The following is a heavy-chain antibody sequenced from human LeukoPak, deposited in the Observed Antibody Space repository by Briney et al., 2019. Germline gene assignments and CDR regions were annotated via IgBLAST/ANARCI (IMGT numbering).Heavy chain of an antibody. CDR3: ARYCSGGSCYDAFDI. CDR1: GGSISSYY. D-gene: IGHD2-15*01. CDR2: IYYSGST. Sequence: SETLSLTCTVSGGSISSYYWSWIRQPPGKGLEWIGYIYYSGSTNYNPSLKSRVTISVDTSKNQFSLKLSSVTAADTAVYYCARYCSGGSCYDAFDIWGQGTMVTVSS. V-gene: IGHV4-59*01. J-gene: IGHJ3*02.